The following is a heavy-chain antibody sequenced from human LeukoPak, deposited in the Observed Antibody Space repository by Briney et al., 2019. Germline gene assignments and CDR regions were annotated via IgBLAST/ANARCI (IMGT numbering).Heavy chain of an antibody. V-gene: IGHV3-11*04. CDR1: GFTFSDYY. J-gene: IGHJ3*02. CDR3: ARDPRHSGSYGKAFDI. D-gene: IGHD1-26*01. CDR2: ISSSGSTI. Sequence: PGGSLRLSCVVSGFTFSDYYMSWIRQAPGKGLEGVSYISSSGSTIYYADSVKGRFTISRDNAKNSLYLQMNSLRAEDTAVYYCARDPRHSGSYGKAFDIWGQGTMVTVSS.